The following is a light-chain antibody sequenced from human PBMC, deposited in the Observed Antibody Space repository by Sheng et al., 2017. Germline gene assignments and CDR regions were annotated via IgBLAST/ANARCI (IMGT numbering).Light chain of an antibody. V-gene: IGLV3-25*02. Sequence: SYELTQPPSVSVSPRADGQDRPALEMPCQGSLLYWYQQKPGQAPVVVIYKDTQRPSGIPERFSGSTSGSTVTLTISGVQAEDEADYYCQSADSSGRYVVFGGGTKLTVV. CDR2: KDT. J-gene: IGLJ3*02. CDR3: QSADSSGRYVV. CDR1: PCQGS.